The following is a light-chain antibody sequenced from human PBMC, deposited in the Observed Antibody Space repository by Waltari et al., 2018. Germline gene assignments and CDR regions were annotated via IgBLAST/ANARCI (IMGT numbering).Light chain of an antibody. CDR3: MQGTHWPYT. V-gene: IGKV2-30*02. J-gene: IGKJ2*01. Sequence: DVVMTQSPLSLPVTLGQPASISCRSSQSLVHTDGNNYLYWFQQRPGQSPRRLIYKAFNRDGGVPDRFSGSGSGTDFTLRISRVEAEDVGVYYCMQGTHWPYTFGQGTKLE. CDR1: QSLVHTDGNNY. CDR2: KAF.